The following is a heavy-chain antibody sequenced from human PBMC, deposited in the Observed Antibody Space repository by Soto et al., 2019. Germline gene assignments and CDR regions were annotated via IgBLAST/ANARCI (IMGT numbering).Heavy chain of an antibody. CDR1: GDTFASYA. Sequence: ASVKVSCKASGDTFASYAMHWVRQAPGQRLEWMGWINAGNGNTKYSQKFQGRVTITRDTSASTAYMELRSLRSEDTAVYYCARDPVVPAATYNWFDPWGQATLHTVSS. V-gene: IGHV1-3*01. CDR3: ARDPVVPAATYNWFDP. D-gene: IGHD2-2*01. CDR2: INAGNGNT. J-gene: IGHJ5*02.